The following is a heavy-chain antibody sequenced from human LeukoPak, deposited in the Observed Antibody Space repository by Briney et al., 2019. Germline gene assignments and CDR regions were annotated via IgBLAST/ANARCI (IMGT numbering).Heavy chain of an antibody. D-gene: IGHD3-3*01. CDR2: ISGSGGST. CDR3: AKVLEVGGFLEWVYYFDY. J-gene: IGHJ4*02. Sequence: PGGSLRLSCAASGFTFSSYAMSWVRQAPGKGLEWVSAISGSGGSTYYADSVKGRFTISRDNSKNTLYLQMNSLRAEDTAVYYCAKVLEVGGFLEWVYYFDYWGQGTLVTVSS. CDR1: GFTFSSYA. V-gene: IGHV3-23*01.